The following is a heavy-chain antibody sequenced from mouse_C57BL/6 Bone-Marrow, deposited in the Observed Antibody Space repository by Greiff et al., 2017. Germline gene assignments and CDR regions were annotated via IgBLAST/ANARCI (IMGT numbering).Heavy chain of an antibody. J-gene: IGHJ3*01. CDR1: GYTFTDHI. D-gene: IGHD2-2*01. CDR3: GRGKPLYYGYDGGASWFAY. Sequence: QVQLQQSGAELASPGASVTLSCKASGYTFTDHIMNWVKKRPGKGLEWIGRICPVSGVTNYNQKFMGKATFSVDRSSSTVYMVLNRLTSEEPAGYDCGRGKPLYYGYDGGASWFAYWGQGTLVTVSA. CDR2: ICPVSGVT. V-gene: IGHV1-11*01.